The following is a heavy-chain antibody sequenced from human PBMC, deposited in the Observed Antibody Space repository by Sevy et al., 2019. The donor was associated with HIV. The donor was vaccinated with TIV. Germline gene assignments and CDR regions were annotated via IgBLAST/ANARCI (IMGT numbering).Heavy chain of an antibody. D-gene: IGHD3-22*01. CDR1: GLSVSDNY. CDR3: ARDRYYDASGYYYYYYGMDV. CDR2: IYSDGRT. J-gene: IGHJ6*02. Sequence: GGSLRLSCAASGLSVSDNYMNWVRQAPGKGLKLVSVIYSDGRTYYADSVKGRFTISRDNSKNTLYLHMNNLRPEDTAVYYCARDRYYDASGYYYYYYGMDVWGQGTTVTVSS. V-gene: IGHV3-66*01.